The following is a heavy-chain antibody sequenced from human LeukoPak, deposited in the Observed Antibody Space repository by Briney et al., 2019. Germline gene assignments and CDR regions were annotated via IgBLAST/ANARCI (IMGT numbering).Heavy chain of an antibody. CDR3: ARYDFWSGYYYY. D-gene: IGHD3-3*01. Sequence: PSGTLSLTCAVSGGSISSSNWWSWVRQPPGKGLEWIGEIYHSGSTNYNPSLKSRVTISVDTSKNQFFLKLSSVTAADTAVYYCARYDFWSGYYYYWGQGTLVTVSS. J-gene: IGHJ4*02. V-gene: IGHV4-4*02. CDR2: IYHSGST. CDR1: GGSISSSNW.